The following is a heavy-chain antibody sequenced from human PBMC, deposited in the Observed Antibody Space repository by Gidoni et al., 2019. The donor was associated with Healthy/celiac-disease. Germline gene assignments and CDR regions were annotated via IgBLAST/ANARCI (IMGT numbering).Heavy chain of an antibody. CDR3: ARHGEPWSSSWYERWSYYGMDV. V-gene: IGHV4-39*01. J-gene: IGHJ6*02. D-gene: IGHD6-13*01. Sequence: QLQLQESGPGLVKPSETLSLTCTVSGGSISSSSYYWGWIRQPPGKGLEWIGSIYYSGSTYYNPSLKSRVTISVDTSKNQFSLKLSSVTAADTAVYYCARHGEPWSSSWYERWSYYGMDVWGQGTTVTVSS. CDR1: GGSISSSSYY. CDR2: IYYSGST.